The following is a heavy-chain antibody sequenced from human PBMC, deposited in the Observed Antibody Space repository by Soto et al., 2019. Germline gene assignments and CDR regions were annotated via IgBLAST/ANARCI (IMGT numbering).Heavy chain of an antibody. V-gene: IGHV3-23*01. Sequence: PGGSLKISSAASGVTFRSYAMSGVRQAPGKGLEWVSGISGSGDSTYYADSVKGRFTISRDNSKDTLYLQMNSLRAEDTAVYYCAKGVPGIAVAGTGYFQHWGQGTLVTVSS. D-gene: IGHD6-19*01. CDR3: AKGVPGIAVAGTGYFQH. CDR2: ISGSGDST. J-gene: IGHJ1*01. CDR1: GVTFRSYA.